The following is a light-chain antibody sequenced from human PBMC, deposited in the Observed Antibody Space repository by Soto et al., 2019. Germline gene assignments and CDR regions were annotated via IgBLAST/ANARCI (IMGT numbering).Light chain of an antibody. J-gene: IGKJ2*01. CDR2: GAS. CDR3: QQYCSSPLYT. Sequence: EIVLTQSPGTLSLSPGERATLSCRASQSVSSSYLAWYQQKPGQAPRLLIYGASSRANGIPDRFSGSGSGTDFTLTISRLEPEDFAVYYCQQYCSSPLYTFGQGTKLEIK. V-gene: IGKV3-20*01. CDR1: QSVSSSY.